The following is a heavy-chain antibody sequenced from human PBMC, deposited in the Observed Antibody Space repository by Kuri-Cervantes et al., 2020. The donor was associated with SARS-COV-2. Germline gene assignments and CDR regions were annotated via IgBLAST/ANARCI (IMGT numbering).Heavy chain of an antibody. D-gene: IGHD6-19*01. CDR2: IYSGGST. CDR3: ARVEVAGMSYGMDV. J-gene: IGHJ6*02. V-gene: IGHV3-66*02. CDR1: GFTVSSNY. Sequence: GGSMRLSCAVSGFTVSSNYMSWVRQAAGKGLQWVSVIYSGGSTYYADSVKGRLTISRDNSKITLYLQMNSLRAEDTAVYYCARVEVAGMSYGMDVWGQGTTVTVSS.